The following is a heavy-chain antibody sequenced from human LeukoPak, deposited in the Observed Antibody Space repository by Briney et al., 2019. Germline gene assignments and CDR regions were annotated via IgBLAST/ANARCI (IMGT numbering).Heavy chain of an antibody. CDR3: ARRSYRLSHAFDI. D-gene: IGHD2-15*01. V-gene: IGHV3-33*01. CDR2: IWYDGSNK. Sequence: PGGSLRLSCAASGFTFSSYGMHWVRQAPGKGLEWVAVIWYDGSNKYYADSVKGRFTISRDNSKNTLYLQMNSLRAEDTAVYYCARRSYRLSHAFDIWGQGTMVTVS. J-gene: IGHJ3*02. CDR1: GFTFSSYG.